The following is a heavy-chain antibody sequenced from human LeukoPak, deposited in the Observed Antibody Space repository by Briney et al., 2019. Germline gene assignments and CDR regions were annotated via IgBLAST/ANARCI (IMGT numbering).Heavy chain of an antibody. CDR3: AKDTPQRSARGYYYYADV. J-gene: IGHJ6*03. CDR2: ISGSGGST. D-gene: IGHD6-25*01. V-gene: IGHV3-23*01. Sequence: GGSLRLSCAASGFTFSSYAMSWVRQAPGKGLEWVSAISGSGGSTYYADSVKGRFTISRDNSKNALYLQMNSLRAEDTAVYYCAKDTPQRSARGYYYYADVWGKGTTVTVSS. CDR1: GFTFSSYA.